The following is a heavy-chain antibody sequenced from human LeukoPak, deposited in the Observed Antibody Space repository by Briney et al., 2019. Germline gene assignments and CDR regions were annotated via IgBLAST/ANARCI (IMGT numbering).Heavy chain of an antibody. Sequence: TSQTFSLTCAISGDSVSSNSAAWNWIRQSPSRGLEWLGRTYYRSKWFNDYAVSVKSRITINPDTSKNQFSLQLNSVTPEDTAVYYCARDWYSSGWYRFDYWGQGTLVTVSS. CDR3: ARDWYSSGWYRFDY. CDR2: TYYRSKWFN. V-gene: IGHV6-1*01. D-gene: IGHD6-19*01. CDR1: GDSVSSNSAA. J-gene: IGHJ4*02.